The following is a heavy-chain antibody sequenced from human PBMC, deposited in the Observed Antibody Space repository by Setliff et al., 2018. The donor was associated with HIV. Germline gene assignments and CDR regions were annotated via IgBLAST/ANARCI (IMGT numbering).Heavy chain of an antibody. D-gene: IGHD4-17*01. CDR3: ARASYGDYHYYGMDV. CDR2: IYYSGST. Sequence: KPSETLSLTCTVSGGSISSGDYYWSWIRQPPGKGLEWIGYIYYSGSTYYNPSLKSRVTISVDTSKNQFSLKLSSVTAADTAVYYCARASYGDYHYYGMDVWGQGTTVTVSS. V-gene: IGHV4-30-4*08. J-gene: IGHJ6*02. CDR1: GGSISSGDYY.